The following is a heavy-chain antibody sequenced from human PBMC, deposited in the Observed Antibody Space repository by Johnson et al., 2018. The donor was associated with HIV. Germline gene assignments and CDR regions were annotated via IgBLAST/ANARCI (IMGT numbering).Heavy chain of an antibody. CDR1: GFTFSDYY. CDR2: ISSSGGTI. J-gene: IGHJ3*02. D-gene: IGHD3/OR15-3a*01. V-gene: IGHV3-11*04. CDR3: AGDGRGLDAFDI. Sequence: VQLVESGGGLVQPGGSLRLSCAASGFTFSDYYISWVRQAPEKGLEWISYISSSGGTIFYADSVKGRFTISRDIAKNTLYLQMNSLRAEDTAVYYCAGDGRGLDAFDIWGQGTVVTVSS.